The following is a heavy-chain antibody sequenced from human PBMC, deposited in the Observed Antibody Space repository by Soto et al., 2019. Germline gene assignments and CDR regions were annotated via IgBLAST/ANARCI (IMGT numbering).Heavy chain of an antibody. V-gene: IGHV3-23*01. J-gene: IGHJ5*02. Sequence: VGSLRLSCAASGFNFTYNAMTWVRQAPGKGLQWVSTILGNGENIYYADSVKGRFTISKDTSKNQVVLTMTNMDPVDTATYYCARIVGDSENWFDPWGQGTLVTVSS. CDR3: ARIVGDSENWFDP. D-gene: IGHD4-17*01. CDR2: ILGNGENI. CDR1: GFNFTYNA.